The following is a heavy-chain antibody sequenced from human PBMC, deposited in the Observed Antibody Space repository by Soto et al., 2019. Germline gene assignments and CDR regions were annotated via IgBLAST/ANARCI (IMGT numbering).Heavy chain of an antibody. CDR3: ASFMVATLYYFDY. D-gene: IGHD5-12*01. J-gene: IGHJ4*02. CDR1: GGTFSSYA. Sequence: ASVKVSCKASGGTFSSYAISWVRQAPGQGLEWMGWISAYNGNTNYAQKLQGRVTMTTDTSTSTAYMELRSLRSDDTAVYYCASFMVATLYYFDYWGQGTLVTVSS. V-gene: IGHV1-18*01. CDR2: ISAYNGNT.